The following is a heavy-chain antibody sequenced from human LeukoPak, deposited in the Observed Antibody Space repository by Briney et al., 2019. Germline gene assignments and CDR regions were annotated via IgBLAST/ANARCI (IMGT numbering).Heavy chain of an antibody. D-gene: IGHD3-3*02. CDR3: ARNAFKTSSENYFDF. V-gene: IGHV1-18*01. CDR1: AYNFISYG. CDR2: ISAYSGDT. Sequence: ASVKVSCKASAYNFISYGISWVRLVPGQGLEWMGWISAYSGDTNYAQRFQGRVTMSTDTSTDTAYMELRSLESEDTAVYYCARNAFKTSSENYFDFWGRGTLVTVSS. J-gene: IGHJ4*02.